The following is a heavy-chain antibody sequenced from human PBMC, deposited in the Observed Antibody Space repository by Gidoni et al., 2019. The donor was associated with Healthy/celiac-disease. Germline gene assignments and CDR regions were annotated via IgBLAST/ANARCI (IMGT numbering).Heavy chain of an antibody. Sequence: EVQLLESGGGLVQPGGSLRLSCAASGFPFSTHAVGWVRQAPGKGLEWVSAISGSGGSTYYADSVKGRFTISRDNSKNTLYLQMNSLRAEDTAVYYCAKDDTHYYDSSGYSFFDYWGQGTLVTVSS. J-gene: IGHJ4*02. CDR1: GFPFSTHA. V-gene: IGHV3-23*01. D-gene: IGHD3-22*01. CDR2: ISGSGGST. CDR3: AKDDTHYYDSSGYSFFDY.